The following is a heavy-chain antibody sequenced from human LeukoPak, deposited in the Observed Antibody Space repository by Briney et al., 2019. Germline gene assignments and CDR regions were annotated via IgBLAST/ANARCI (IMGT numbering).Heavy chain of an antibody. CDR1: GGSISGYY. CDR2: IYYSGTT. D-gene: IGHD4/OR15-4a*01. V-gene: IGHV4-59*01. J-gene: IGHJ4*02. CDR3: ARTGAIAGASANPDY. Sequence: SETLSLTCTVSGGSISGYYWSWIRQPPGKGLEWIGYIYYSGTTDYSPSLRSRVTMSLDTSKNQFSLKLSSVTTADTAVYYCARTGAIAGASANPDYWGQGTLVSVSP.